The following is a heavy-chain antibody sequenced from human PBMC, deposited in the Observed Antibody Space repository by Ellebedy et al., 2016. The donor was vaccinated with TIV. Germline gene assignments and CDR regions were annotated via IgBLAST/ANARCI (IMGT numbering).Heavy chain of an antibody. Sequence: PGGSLRLSCAASGFSFRGSAMHWVRQASGKGLEWIGRIRSKAKGYATAYAASVKGRFTISRDDSENTAYLQMTSLKTEDTAVYYCTRGRGDSLRGYYWFDSWGQGTLVTVSS. CDR3: TRGRGDSLRGYYWFDS. V-gene: IGHV3-73*01. J-gene: IGHJ5*01. CDR2: IRSKAKGYAT. D-gene: IGHD5-18*01. CDR1: GFSFRGSA.